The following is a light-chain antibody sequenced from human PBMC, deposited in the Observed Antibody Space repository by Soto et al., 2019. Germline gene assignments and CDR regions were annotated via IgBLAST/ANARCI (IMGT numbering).Light chain of an antibody. CDR2: DAS. J-gene: IGKJ1*01. CDR1: QSITSW. V-gene: IGKV1-5*01. CDR3: QHYDSYSWM. Sequence: IQMTQSPSTLSASVGDRVTIHCRPSQSITSWLAWYQQKPGKAPKLLIYDASTLESGVPSRFSGSGSGTEFPLTISSLQPDDFATYYCQHYDSYSWMFGQGTKVDIK.